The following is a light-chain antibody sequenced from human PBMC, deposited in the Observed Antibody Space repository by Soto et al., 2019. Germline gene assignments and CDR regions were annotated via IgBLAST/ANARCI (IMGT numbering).Light chain of an antibody. V-gene: IGLV1-44*01. J-gene: IGLJ2*01. CDR3: AAWDDSLNGVV. CDR2: NNN. CDR1: SSNIGSNP. Sequence: QSVLTQPPSASGTPGQRVTISCSGSSSNIGSNPVNWYQHLPGTAPKLRIYNNNQRPSGVSVLFSDSKSGTSASLAISGLQSEDEADYYCAAWDDSLNGVVFGGGTKLTVL.